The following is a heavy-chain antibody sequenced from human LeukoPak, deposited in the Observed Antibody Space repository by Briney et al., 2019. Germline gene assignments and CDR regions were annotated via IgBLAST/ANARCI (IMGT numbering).Heavy chain of an antibody. CDR3: ARGRWSFDY. CDR1: GFTFSSYA. Sequence: GGSLRLSCAASGFTFSSYAMSWVRQAPGKGLEWVSAISGGGGSTYYADSVKGRFSISRDNSKNTLYLQMNSLRAEDTAVYYCARGRWSFDYWGQGTLVTVSS. D-gene: IGHD5-24*01. J-gene: IGHJ4*02. CDR2: ISGGGGST. V-gene: IGHV3-23*01.